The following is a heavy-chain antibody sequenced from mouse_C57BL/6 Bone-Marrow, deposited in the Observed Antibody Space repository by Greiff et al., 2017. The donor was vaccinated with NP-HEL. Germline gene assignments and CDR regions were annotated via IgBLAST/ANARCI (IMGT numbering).Heavy chain of an antibody. J-gene: IGHJ2*01. CDR2: IQPNSGST. D-gene: IGHD1-1*01. Sequence: QVQLQQPGAELVKPGASVKLSCKASGYTFTSYWLHWVKQRPGQGLEWIGMIQPNSGSTNYNEKFKSKATLTVDKSSSTAYMQLSSLTSEDSAVYYCARDYGSSSSNFDYWGQGTTLTVSS. CDR3: ARDYGSSSSNFDY. V-gene: IGHV1-64*01. CDR1: GYTFTSYW.